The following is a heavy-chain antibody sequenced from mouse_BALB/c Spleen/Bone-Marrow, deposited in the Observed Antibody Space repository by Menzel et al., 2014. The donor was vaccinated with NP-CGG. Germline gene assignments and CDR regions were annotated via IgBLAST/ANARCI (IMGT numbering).Heavy chain of an antibody. J-gene: IGHJ2*01. CDR3: TRGGNWEDFDY. V-gene: IGHV5-17*02. CDR1: GFTFSSFG. D-gene: IGHD4-1*01. CDR2: ISSDSGAI. Sequence: EVMLVESGGGLVQPGGSRKLSCAASGFTFSSFGMHWVRQAPEKGLEWIAYISSDSGAIFYADTVKGRCTISRDNPKNTLFLQMTSLRSEDTAIYFCTRGGNWEDFDYWGQGTTLTVSS.